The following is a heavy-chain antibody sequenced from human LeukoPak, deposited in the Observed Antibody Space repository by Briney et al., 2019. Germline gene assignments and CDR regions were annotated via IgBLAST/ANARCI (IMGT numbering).Heavy chain of an antibody. J-gene: IGHJ4*02. CDR3: ARAPFISNWLFDY. D-gene: IGHD6-13*01. CDR2: IEGHGDNT. V-gene: IGHV3-23*01. CDR1: GFTFRSYA. Sequence: GGSLRLSCAASGFTFRSYAMTWVRQVPGRGLEWVSTIEGHGDNTYYEDSVKGRFTISRDNSKNTLYLHMNTLRAEDTAIYYCARAPFISNWLFDYWGRGTLVTVSS.